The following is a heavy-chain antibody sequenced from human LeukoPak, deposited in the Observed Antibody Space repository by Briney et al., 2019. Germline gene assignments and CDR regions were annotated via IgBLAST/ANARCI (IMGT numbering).Heavy chain of an antibody. D-gene: IGHD4-11*01. V-gene: IGHV4-59*11. J-gene: IGHJ5*02. CDR1: GGSISGHY. Sequence: SETLSLTCTVSGGSISGHYWNWIRQPPGKGLEWIGYIYYSGAMKYNPSLESRATISVDTSENQFSLKLNSVTAADTAVYYCARGEDYKSSRFDPWGQGTLVTVSS. CDR2: IYYSGAM. CDR3: ARGEDYKSSRFDP.